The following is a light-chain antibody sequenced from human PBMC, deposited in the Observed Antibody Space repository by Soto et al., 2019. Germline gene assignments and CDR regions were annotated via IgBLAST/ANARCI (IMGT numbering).Light chain of an antibody. CDR1: SSDVGGYNY. CDR2: EVS. Sequence: QSALTQPASVSGSPGQSITISCTGTSSDVGGYNYVSWYQHHPGKAPKLMIYEVSNRPSGVSNRFSGSKSGNTASLTISGLQAEDEADDYCSSYTSSSPYVFGTGTKLTVL. V-gene: IGLV2-14*01. CDR3: SSYTSSSPYV. J-gene: IGLJ1*01.